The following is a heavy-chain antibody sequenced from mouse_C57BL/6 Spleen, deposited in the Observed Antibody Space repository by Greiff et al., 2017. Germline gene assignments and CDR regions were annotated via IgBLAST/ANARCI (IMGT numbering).Heavy chain of an antibody. J-gene: IGHJ2*01. CDR2: IYPRSGNT. V-gene: IGHV1-81*01. CDR3: ARDTTVVPFDY. CDR1: GYTFTSYG. D-gene: IGHD1-1*01. Sequence: VQGVESGAELARPGASVKLSCKASGYTFTSYGISWVKQRTGQGLEWIGEIYPRSGNTYYNEKFKGKATLTADKSSSTAYMELRSLTSEDSAVYFCARDTTVVPFDYWGQGTTLTVSS.